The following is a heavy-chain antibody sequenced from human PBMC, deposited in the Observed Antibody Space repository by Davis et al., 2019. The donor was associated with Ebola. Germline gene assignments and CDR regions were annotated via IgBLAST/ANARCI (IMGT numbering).Heavy chain of an antibody. D-gene: IGHD6-19*01. CDR1: GFTFSSYA. Sequence: GESLKISCSASGFTFSSYAMHWVRQAPGKGLVWVSRINSDGSSTSYADSVKGRFTISRDNAKNTLYLQMNSLRAEDTAVYYCAKDYIRRVGVAGYYFDYWGQGTLVTVSS. V-gene: IGHV3-74*01. CDR2: INSDGSST. J-gene: IGHJ4*02. CDR3: AKDYIRRVGVAGYYFDY.